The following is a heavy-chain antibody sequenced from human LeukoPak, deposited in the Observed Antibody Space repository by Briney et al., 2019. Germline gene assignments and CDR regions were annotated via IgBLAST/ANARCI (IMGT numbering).Heavy chain of an antibody. J-gene: IGHJ4*02. V-gene: IGHV3-23*01. Sequence: GGSLRLSCAASGFTFSSYAMSWVRQAPGKGLEWVSAISGSGGSTYYADSVKGRFTISRDNSKNTLYLQMNRLRAEDTAVYYCAKDLSGIAVAGTSDYWGQGTVVTVSS. D-gene: IGHD6-19*01. CDR3: AKDLSGIAVAGTSDY. CDR2: ISGSGGST. CDR1: GFTFSSYA.